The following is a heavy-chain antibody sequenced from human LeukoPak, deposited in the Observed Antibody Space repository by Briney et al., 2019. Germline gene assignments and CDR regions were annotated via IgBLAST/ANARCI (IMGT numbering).Heavy chain of an antibody. D-gene: IGHD2-15*01. CDR3: LTPGGTAGYPDY. CDR1: VFTFSSYG. CDR2: ISVSGGIT. V-gene: IGHV3-23*01. Sequence: GGTLRLSCAASVFTFSSYGMSWVREAPGKGLEWVSAISVSGGITYYADSLKGRFTISRDNSKNRLCLQMNSQRREDTGVKYRLTPGGTAGYPDYWGQGTLVTVSS. J-gene: IGHJ4*02.